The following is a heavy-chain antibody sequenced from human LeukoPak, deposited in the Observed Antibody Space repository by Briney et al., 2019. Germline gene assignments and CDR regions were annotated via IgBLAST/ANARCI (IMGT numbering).Heavy chain of an antibody. J-gene: IGHJ6*03. V-gene: IGHV3-30*02. CDR1: GFTFSSYG. CDR3: ARDDLSSWPYYYYYMDI. D-gene: IGHD6-13*01. CDR2: IRYDGSNK. Sequence: PGGSLRLSCAASGFTFSSYGMHWVRQAPGKGLEWVAFIRYDGSNKYYADSVKGRFTISRDNSKNTLYLQMNSLRAEDTAVYYCARDDLSSWPYYYYYMDIWGKGTTVTVSS.